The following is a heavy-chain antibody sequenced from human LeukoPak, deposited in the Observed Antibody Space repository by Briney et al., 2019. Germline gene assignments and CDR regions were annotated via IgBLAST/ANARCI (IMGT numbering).Heavy chain of an antibody. J-gene: IGHJ4*02. CDR1: GFSVSSNY. CDR2: IYSGGTT. CDR3: AGVSLPTYYFDH. V-gene: IGHV3-53*01. D-gene: IGHD4-11*01. Sequence: GGSLRLSCAASGFSVSSNYMSWVRQAPGKGLEWVSVIYSGGTTYYADSVKGRFTIPRDNSKNTLYLQMSSLRAEDTAVYYCAGVSLPTYYFDHWGQGTLVTVSS.